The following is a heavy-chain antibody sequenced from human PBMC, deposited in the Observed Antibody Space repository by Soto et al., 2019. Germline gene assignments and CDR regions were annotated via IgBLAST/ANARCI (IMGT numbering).Heavy chain of an antibody. Sequence: QLQLQESGPGLVKPSETLSLTCTVSGGSISSSSYYWGWIRQPPGKGLEWIGSIYYSGSTYYNPSLKSRVTISVDTSKNQFSLQLSSVTAADTAVYYCARPRSSSSSGNNWFDPWGQGTLVTVSS. J-gene: IGHJ5*02. CDR1: GGSISSSSYY. D-gene: IGHD6-6*01. CDR2: IYYSGST. V-gene: IGHV4-39*01. CDR3: ARPRSSSSSGNNWFDP.